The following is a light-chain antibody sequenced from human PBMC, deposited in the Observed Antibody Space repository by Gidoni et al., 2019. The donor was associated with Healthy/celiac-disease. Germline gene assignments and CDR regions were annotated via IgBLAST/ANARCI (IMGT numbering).Light chain of an antibody. V-gene: IGKV2-28*01. CDR1: QSLLHSNGYNY. Sequence: DIVMTQSPLSLPVTPGDPASISCRSSQSLLHSNGYNYLDWYLQKQGQSPQLLIYLGSNRASGVPDRFSGSGSGTDFTLKISRVEAEDVGVYYCMQALQTPWTFGQGTKVEIK. CDR2: LGS. J-gene: IGKJ1*01. CDR3: MQALQTPWT.